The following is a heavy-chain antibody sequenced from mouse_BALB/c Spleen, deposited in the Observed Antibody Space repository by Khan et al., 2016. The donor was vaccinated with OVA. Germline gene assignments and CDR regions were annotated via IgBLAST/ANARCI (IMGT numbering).Heavy chain of an antibody. CDR3: ARAYYRYDGYYAMDY. Sequence: ESGPGLVAPSQSLSITCTVSGFSLSRYNIHWVRQPPGKGLEWLGMIWGGGGTDYNSLLKSRLNISKDNSQSQVFLKMNSLQTDDTAMYYCARAYYRYDGYYAMDYWGQGISVTVSS. V-gene: IGHV2-6-4*01. CDR1: GFSLSRYN. CDR2: IWGGGGT. J-gene: IGHJ4*01. D-gene: IGHD2-14*01.